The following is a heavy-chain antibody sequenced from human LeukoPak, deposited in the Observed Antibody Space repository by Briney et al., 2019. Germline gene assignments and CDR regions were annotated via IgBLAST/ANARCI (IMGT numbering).Heavy chain of an antibody. V-gene: IGHV3-21*01. Sequence: GGSLRLSCAASGFAFSSYSMNWVRQAPGKGLEWVSSISSSSSYIYYADSVKGRFTISRDNAKNSLYLQMNSLRAEDTAVYYCARDLGYDYVWGSFDYWGQGTLVTVSS. CDR3: ARDLGYDYVWGSFDY. CDR2: ISSSSSYI. CDR1: GFAFSSYS. J-gene: IGHJ4*02. D-gene: IGHD3-16*01.